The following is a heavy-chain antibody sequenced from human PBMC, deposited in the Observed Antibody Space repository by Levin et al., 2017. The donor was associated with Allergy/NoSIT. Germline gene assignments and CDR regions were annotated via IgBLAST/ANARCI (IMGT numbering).Heavy chain of an antibody. D-gene: IGHD2-2*02. CDR1: GFTFSNYG. V-gene: IGHV3-30*18. Sequence: LSLTCAASGFTFSNYGIHWVRQAPGKGLEWVTFISHDGSNKYYAYSVKGRFTISRDNSNHTLYLQMNSLRTEDTAVYDCVKDSIPESWGLGTLVIVSS. CDR3: VKDSIPES. CDR2: ISHDGSNK. J-gene: IGHJ5*02.